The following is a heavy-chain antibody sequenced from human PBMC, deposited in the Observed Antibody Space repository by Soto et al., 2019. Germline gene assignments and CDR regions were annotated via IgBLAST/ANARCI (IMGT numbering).Heavy chain of an antibody. CDR2: IYPGDSDT. CDR3: ARVGTTGSIFVWSYDC. V-gene: IGHV5-51*03. CDR1: GYSFTSYW. D-gene: IGHD1-1*01. Sequence: EVQLVQSGAEVKKPGESLKISCKGSGYSFTSYWIGWVRQMPGKGLEWMGIIYPGDSDTRYSPSFQGQVTISADKSISTDYLQGSSLKASDTAMYYCARVGTTGSIFVWSYDCWGQGTLVTVSS. J-gene: IGHJ4*02.